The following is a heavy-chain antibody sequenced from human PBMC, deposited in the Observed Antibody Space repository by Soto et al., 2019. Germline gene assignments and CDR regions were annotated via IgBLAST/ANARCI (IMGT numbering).Heavy chain of an antibody. Sequence: QVQLVQSGAEVKKPGSSVKVSCKASGGTFSSYAISWVRQAPGQGLEWMGGIIPIFGTANYAQKFQGRVTITADESTRPTYKELSSLRSEDTAVYYCAREGGDNTAMATGSLDYWGQGTLGTVSS. V-gene: IGHV1-69*12. J-gene: IGHJ4*02. CDR3: AREGGDNTAMATGSLDY. CDR2: IIPIFGTA. D-gene: IGHD5-18*01. CDR1: GGTFSSYA.